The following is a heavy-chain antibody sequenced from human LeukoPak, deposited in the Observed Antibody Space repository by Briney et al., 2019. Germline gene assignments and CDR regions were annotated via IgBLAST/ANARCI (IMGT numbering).Heavy chain of an antibody. V-gene: IGHV3-9*03. Sequence: GGSLRLSCAASGFTFDDYAMHWVRQAPGKGLEWVSGISWNSGSIGYADSVKGRFTISRDNAKNSLYLQMNSLRAEDMALYYCAKGSYGGKVNSGGAFDIWGQGTMVTVSS. CDR2: ISWNSGSI. J-gene: IGHJ3*02. CDR3: AKGSYGGKVNSGGAFDI. CDR1: GFTFDDYA. D-gene: IGHD4-23*01.